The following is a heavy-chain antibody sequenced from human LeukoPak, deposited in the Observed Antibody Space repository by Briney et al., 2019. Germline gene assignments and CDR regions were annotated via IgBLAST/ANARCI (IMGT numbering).Heavy chain of an antibody. CDR3: AKGGNNWYRFDYGMDD. V-gene: IGHV3-30-3*01. CDR2: ISFDGSDK. CDR1: GFTFSSYS. Sequence: PGRSLRLSCAASGFTFSSYSMHWVRQAPGKGLEWVAVISFDGSDKYFANSVKGRLTISRDNSKNTLYLQMNSLRPEDTALYYCAKGGNNWYRFDYGMDDWGQGTTVTVSS. J-gene: IGHJ6*02. D-gene: IGHD6-13*01.